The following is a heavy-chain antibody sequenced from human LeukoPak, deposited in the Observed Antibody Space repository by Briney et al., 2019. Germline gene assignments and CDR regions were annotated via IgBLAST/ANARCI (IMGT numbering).Heavy chain of an antibody. CDR1: GFTFSSYG. D-gene: IGHD2-2*02. CDR2: IWYDGSNK. V-gene: IGHV3-33*01. CDR3: ARGEPAAISGFDY. Sequence: GRSLRLSCAASGFTFSSYGMHWVRQAPGKGLEWVAVIWYDGSNKYSADSVKGRFTISRDNSKNTLYLQMNSLRAEDTAVYYCARGEPAAISGFDYWGQGTLVTVSS. J-gene: IGHJ4*02.